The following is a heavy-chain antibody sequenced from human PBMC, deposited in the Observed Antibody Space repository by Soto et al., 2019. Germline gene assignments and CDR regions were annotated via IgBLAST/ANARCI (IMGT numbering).Heavy chain of an antibody. CDR1: GYTFTSYG. D-gene: IGHD3-22*01. J-gene: IGHJ5*02. CDR2: ISAYNGNT. V-gene: IGHV1-18*01. Sequence: EASVKVSCKASGYTFTSYGISWVRQAPGQGLEWMGWISAYNGNTNYAQKLQGRVTMTTDTSTSTAYMELRSLRSDDTAVYYCARKYYYDSSGCYYYWFDPWGQGTLVTVSS. CDR3: ARKYYYDSSGCYYYWFDP.